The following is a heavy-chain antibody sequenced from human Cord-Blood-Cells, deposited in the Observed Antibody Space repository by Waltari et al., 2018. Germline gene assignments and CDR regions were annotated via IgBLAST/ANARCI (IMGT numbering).Heavy chain of an antibody. CDR1: GFTFSSYW. J-gene: IGHJ4*02. CDR3: ARDLIWNYGHGGFFDY. D-gene: IGHD1-7*01. V-gene: IGHV3-7*01. CDR2: IKQDGSEK. Sequence: EVQLVESGGGLVQPGGSLSLSCAASGFTFSSYWMSWVRQAPGKGLEWVANIKQDGSEKDYVDSVKGRFTISRDNAKNSLYLQMNSLRAEDTAVYYCARDLIWNYGHGGFFDYWGQGTLVTVSS.